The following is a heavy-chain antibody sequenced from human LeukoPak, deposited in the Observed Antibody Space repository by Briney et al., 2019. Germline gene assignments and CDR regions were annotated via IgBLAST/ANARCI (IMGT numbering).Heavy chain of an antibody. D-gene: IGHD5-18*01. Sequence: SETLSLTCTVSGGSISSSSSYWGWIRQPPGKGLEWIGTTYNSWRSYYNPSLKSRVTISGDTSNNQFSLKVTSVTAAGAAVYYCARFSGYSYGYDYWGQGNLVTVSS. CDR2: TYNSWRS. CDR3: ARFSGYSYGYDY. CDR1: GGSISSSSSY. V-gene: IGHV4-39*01. J-gene: IGHJ4*02.